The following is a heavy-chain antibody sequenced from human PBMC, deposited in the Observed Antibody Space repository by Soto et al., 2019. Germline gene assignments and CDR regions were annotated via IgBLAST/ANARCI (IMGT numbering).Heavy chain of an antibody. D-gene: IGHD2-2*01. V-gene: IGHV1-69*01. CDR1: GGTFSSYA. CDR3: ARSQGSSTSLEIYYYYYYGMDV. CDR2: IIPISDTT. J-gene: IGHJ6*02. Sequence: QVQLVQSGAEVKKPGSSVKVSCKASGGTFSSYAISWVRQAPGQGLEWMGGIIPISDTTNYAQKFQGRVKITADESTSTAYMELGSLRSEDTGVYYCARSQGSSTSLEIYYYYYYGMDVWGQGTTVTVSS.